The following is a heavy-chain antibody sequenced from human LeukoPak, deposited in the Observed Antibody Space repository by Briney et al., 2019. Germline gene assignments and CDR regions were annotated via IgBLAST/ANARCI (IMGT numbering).Heavy chain of an antibody. V-gene: IGHV3-23*01. J-gene: IGHJ6*03. Sequence: GGSLRLSCAASGFTFSSYAMNWVRQAPGKGLEWVSTISDSGYSTYYTDSVKGRFTISRDNSRNTLYLQMNSLRAEDTAVYYCANGRGYYYYMDVWGKGTTVTVSS. CDR3: ANGRGYYYYMDV. CDR2: ISDSGYST. CDR1: GFTFSSYA.